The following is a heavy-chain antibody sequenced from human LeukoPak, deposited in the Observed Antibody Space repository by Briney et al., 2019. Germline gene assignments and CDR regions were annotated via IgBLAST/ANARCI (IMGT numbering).Heavy chain of an antibody. CDR1: GGSFSGYY. CDR3: ARRYDILTGYYRPFDY. CDR2: INHSGSA. J-gene: IGHJ4*02. D-gene: IGHD3-9*01. V-gene: IGHV4-34*01. Sequence: SETLSLTCAVYGGSFSGYYWSWIRQPPGKGLEWIGEINHSGSANYNPSLKSRVTISVDTSKNQFSLKLSSVTAADTAVYYCARRYDILTGYYRPFDYWGQGTLVTVSS.